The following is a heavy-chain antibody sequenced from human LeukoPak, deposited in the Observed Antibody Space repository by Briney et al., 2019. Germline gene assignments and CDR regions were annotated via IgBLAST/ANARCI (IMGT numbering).Heavy chain of an antibody. CDR2: IYYSGST. CDR3: ARTVVPAAKYYFDY. Sequence: KPSETLSLTCTVSGGSISSSSYYWGWIRQPPGKGLEWIGSIYYSGSTYYNPSLKSRVTISVDTSKNQFSLKLSSVTAADTAVYYCARTVVPAAKYYFDYWGQGTLVTVSS. J-gene: IGHJ4*02. D-gene: IGHD2-2*01. CDR1: GGSISSSSYY. V-gene: IGHV4-39*07.